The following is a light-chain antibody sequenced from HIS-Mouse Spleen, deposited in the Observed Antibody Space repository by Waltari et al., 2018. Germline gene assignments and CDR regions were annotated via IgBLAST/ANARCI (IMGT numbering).Light chain of an antibody. CDR1: QSVSSSY. CDR2: GAS. J-gene: IGKJ1*01. Sequence: IVLTQSPGTLSLSPGDRATLSCRASQSVSSSYLAWYQQKPGQAPRLLIYGASSRATGIPDRFSGSGSGTDFTLTISRLEPEDFAVYYCQQYGSSPSWTFGQGTKVEIK. CDR3: QQYGSSPSWT. V-gene: IGKV3-20*01.